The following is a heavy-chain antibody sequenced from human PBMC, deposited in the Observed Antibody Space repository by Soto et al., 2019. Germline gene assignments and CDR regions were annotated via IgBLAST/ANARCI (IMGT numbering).Heavy chain of an antibody. CDR3: ARVSKRGYSGYDKLDY. V-gene: IGHV4-59*01. Sequence: QVQLQESGPGLVKPSETLSLTCTVSGGSISSYYWTWIRQPPGKGLEWIGYIYYSGSTNYNPSLKSRVTISVDTSKNQFSLKLSSVTDADTAVYFCARVSKRGYSGYDKLDYWGLGTLVTVSS. CDR2: IYYSGST. CDR1: GGSISSYY. J-gene: IGHJ4*02. D-gene: IGHD5-12*01.